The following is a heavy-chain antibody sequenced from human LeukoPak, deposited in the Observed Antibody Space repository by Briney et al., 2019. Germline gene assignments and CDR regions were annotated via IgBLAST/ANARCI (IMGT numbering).Heavy chain of an antibody. Sequence: GGSLRLSCAASGFTFDDYAMHWVRQAPGKGLEWVSGISWNSGSIGYADPVKGRFTISRDNAKNSLYLQMNSLRAEDTALYYCAKAQGYSVIAAAGSFDYWGQGTLVTVSS. CDR1: GFTFDDYA. CDR2: ISWNSGSI. J-gene: IGHJ4*02. CDR3: AKAQGYSVIAAAGSFDY. V-gene: IGHV3-9*01. D-gene: IGHD6-13*01.